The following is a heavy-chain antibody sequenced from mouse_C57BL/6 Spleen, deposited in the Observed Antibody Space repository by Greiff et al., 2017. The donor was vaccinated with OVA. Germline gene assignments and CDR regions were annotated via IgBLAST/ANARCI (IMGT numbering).Heavy chain of an antibody. D-gene: IGHD3-1*01. CDR3: AELHNWYFDV. Sequence: QVQLKQSGPELVKPGASVKISCKASGYAFSSSWMNWVKQRPGKGLEWIGRIYPGDGDTNYNGKFKGKATLTADKSSSTAYMQLSSLTSEDSAVYFCAELHNWYFDVWGTGTTVTVSS. V-gene: IGHV1-82*01. CDR2: IYPGDGDT. J-gene: IGHJ1*03. CDR1: GYAFSSSW.